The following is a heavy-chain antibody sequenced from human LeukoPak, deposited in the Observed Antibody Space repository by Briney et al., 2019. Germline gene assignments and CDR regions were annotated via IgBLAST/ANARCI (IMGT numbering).Heavy chain of an antibody. CDR2: IIPIFGTA. V-gene: IGHV1-69*13. CDR1: GGTFSSYA. Sequence: SVKVSCKASGGTFSSYAISWVRQAPGQGLEWMGGIIPIFGTANYAQKFQGRVTITADESTSTAYMELSSLRSEDTAVYYCASTPLENDSSGCRFDPWGQGTLVTVS. CDR3: ASTPLENDSSGCRFDP. D-gene: IGHD3-22*01. J-gene: IGHJ5*02.